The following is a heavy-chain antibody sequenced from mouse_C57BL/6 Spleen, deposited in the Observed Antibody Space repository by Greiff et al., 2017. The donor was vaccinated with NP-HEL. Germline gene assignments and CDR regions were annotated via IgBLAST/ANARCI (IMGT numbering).Heavy chain of an antibody. CDR2: IDPEDGET. CDR3: ASPSNWGDYFDY. CDR1: GFNIKDYY. V-gene: IGHV14-2*01. J-gene: IGHJ2*01. D-gene: IGHD4-1*01. Sequence: EVQVVESGAELVKPGASVKLSCTASGFNIKDYYMHWVKQRTEQGLEWIGRIDPEDGETKYAPKFQGKATITADTSSNTAYLQLSSLTSEDTAVYYCASPSNWGDYFDYWGQGTTLTVSS.